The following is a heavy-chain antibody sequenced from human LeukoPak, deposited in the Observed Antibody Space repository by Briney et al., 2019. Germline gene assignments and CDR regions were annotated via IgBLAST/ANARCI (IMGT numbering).Heavy chain of an antibody. CDR1: GGSISTTY. V-gene: IGHV4-4*07. CDR3: ARDPSSWYFDL. Sequence: PSQTLSLTCTVSGGSISTTYLSWLRQPAGKGLECIGRIYTSGNTNYNPSLKSRVTMSVDTSKNQFSLRLASVTAADTALYYCARDPSSWYFDLWGRGTLVTVSS. CDR2: IYTSGNT. J-gene: IGHJ2*01.